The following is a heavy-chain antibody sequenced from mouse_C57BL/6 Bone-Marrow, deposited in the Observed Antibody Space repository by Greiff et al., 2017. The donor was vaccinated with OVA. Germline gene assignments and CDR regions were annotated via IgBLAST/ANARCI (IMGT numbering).Heavy chain of an antibody. Sequence: QVQLKQPGAELVKPGASVKMSCKASGYTFTSYWITWVKQRPGQGLEWIGDIYPGSGSTNYNEQFKSKATLTVDPSSSTSYMQLSSLTSEDSAVYYCARRRLRRRWFAYLGQGTLVTVSA. D-gene: IGHD2-4*01. CDR1: GYTFTSYW. CDR3: ARRRLRRRWFAY. V-gene: IGHV1-55*01. CDR2: IYPGSGST. J-gene: IGHJ3*01.